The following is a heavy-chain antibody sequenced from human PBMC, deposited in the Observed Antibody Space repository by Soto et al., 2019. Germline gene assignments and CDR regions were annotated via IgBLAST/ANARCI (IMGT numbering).Heavy chain of an antibody. CDR2: INWNGGST. CDR1: GFTFDDYG. Sequence: PGGSLRLSCAASGFTFDDYGMSWVRQAPGKGLEWVSGINWNGGSTGYADSVKGRFTISRDNSKNTLYLQMNSLRAEDTAVYYCTTDRSYDGSGYFWFDYWGQGTLVTVSS. D-gene: IGHD3-22*01. CDR3: TTDRSYDGSGYFWFDY. J-gene: IGHJ4*02. V-gene: IGHV3-20*04.